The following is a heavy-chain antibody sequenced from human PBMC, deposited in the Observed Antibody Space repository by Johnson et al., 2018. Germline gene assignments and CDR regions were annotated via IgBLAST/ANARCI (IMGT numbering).Heavy chain of an antibody. D-gene: IGHD2-15*01. J-gene: IGHJ1*01. V-gene: IGHV3-33*01. CDR3: ARDDGRGAEYLQH. CDR2: IWYDDNN. Sequence: QVQLVQSGGGVVQPGKSLRLSCAASGFTFSIYGMHWVRQAPGKGLAWVATIWYDDNNHYIDSVKGRFTISRDNSKNTLYLQMNSLRDEDTAVYYCARDDGRGAEYLQHWGQGTQVTVSA. CDR1: GFTFSIYG.